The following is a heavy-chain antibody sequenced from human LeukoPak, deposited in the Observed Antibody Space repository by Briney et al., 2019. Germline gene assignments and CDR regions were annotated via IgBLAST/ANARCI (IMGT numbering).Heavy chain of an antibody. Sequence: GGSLRLSCAASGFTFSSYAMNWVRQAPGRGLEWLSSISTGTSHTYYVDSVKGRFTISRDNAKNSLYLQMNSLRAEDTAVYYCAKVKYCSGGSCRQYYFDYWGQGTLVTVSS. D-gene: IGHD2-15*01. CDR3: AKVKYCSGGSCRQYYFDY. J-gene: IGHJ4*02. V-gene: IGHV3-21*04. CDR1: GFTFSSYA. CDR2: ISTGTSHT.